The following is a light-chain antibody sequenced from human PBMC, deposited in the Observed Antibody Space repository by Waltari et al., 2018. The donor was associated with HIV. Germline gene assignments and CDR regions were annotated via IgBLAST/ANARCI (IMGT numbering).Light chain of an antibody. J-gene: IGKJ5*01. Sequence: ETVMTQSPATLSVSPGDRATLSCRASQSVSSNLAWYQQKPGQAPRLLVYGASTRATGIPARFSGSGSGTEFTLTINSLQSEDFAVYYCQHYNSWPLTFGQGTRLEIK. CDR3: QHYNSWPLT. V-gene: IGKV3-15*01. CDR1: QSVSSN. CDR2: GAS.